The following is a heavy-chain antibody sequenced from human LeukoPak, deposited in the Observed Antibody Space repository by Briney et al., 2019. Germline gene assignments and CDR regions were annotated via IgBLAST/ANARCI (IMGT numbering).Heavy chain of an antibody. Sequence: GGSMRLSGAASGSTVTIYGMHWVRQAPGKVLGWVAFIRYDGSNKSYADSVKGRFTISRDNSKNTLYLQMNSLRAEDTAVYYCAKAGSWGQGTLVTVSS. D-gene: IGHD1-1*01. J-gene: IGHJ4*02. CDR2: IRYDGSNK. V-gene: IGHV3-30*02. CDR3: AKAGS. CDR1: GSTVTIYG.